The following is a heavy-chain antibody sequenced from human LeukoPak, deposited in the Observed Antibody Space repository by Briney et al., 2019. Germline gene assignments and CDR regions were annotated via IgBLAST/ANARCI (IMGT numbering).Heavy chain of an antibody. CDR2: INPNSGGT. V-gene: IGHV1-2*02. CDR1: GYTFTGYY. D-gene: IGHD6-13*01. CDR3: ARDSSSWGNYGMDV. Sequence: ASVKVSCKASGYTFTGYYMHWVRQAPGQGLEWMGWINPNSGGTNYAQTFQGRVTMTRDTSISTAYMELSRLRSDDTAVYYCARDSSSWGNYGMDVGGQGTTVTVS. J-gene: IGHJ6*02.